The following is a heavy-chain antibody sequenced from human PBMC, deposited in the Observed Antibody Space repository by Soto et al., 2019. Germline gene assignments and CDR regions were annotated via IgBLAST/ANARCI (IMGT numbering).Heavy chain of an antibody. D-gene: IGHD2-21*02. CDR1: GFTFSVYA. CDR3: ASLGVGDWANYYYYYGMDV. CDR2: VTANGGST. J-gene: IGHJ6*02. Sequence: GESLKISCAATGFTFSVYAMTWVRQAPGKGLEWVSAVTANGGSTYSADSVKGRFTISRDNSKNTLFPQMNSLRAEDTAVYYCASLGVGDWANYYYYYGMDVWGQGTTVTVSS. V-gene: IGHV3-23*01.